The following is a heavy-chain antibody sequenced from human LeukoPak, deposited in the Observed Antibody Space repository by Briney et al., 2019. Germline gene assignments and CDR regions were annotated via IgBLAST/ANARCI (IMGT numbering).Heavy chain of an antibody. CDR3: ARAELERRCGYFDY. D-gene: IGHD1-1*01. CDR2: IYYSGST. J-gene: IGHJ4*02. CDR1: GGSISSGDYY. V-gene: IGHV4-30-4*01. Sequence: SETLSLTCTVSGGSISSGDYYWRWIRQPPGKGLEWIGYIYYSGSTYYNPSLKSRVTISVDTSKNQFSLKLSSVTAADTAVYYCARAELERRCGYFDYWGQGTLVTVSS.